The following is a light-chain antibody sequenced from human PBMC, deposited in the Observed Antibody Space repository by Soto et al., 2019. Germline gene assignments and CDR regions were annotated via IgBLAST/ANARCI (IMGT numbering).Light chain of an antibody. CDR1: SRDIGNYNY. J-gene: IGLJ1*01. CDR2: EVT. Sequence: YVLTQPASVSGSPGQSITISCTGTSRDIGNYNYVSWYQHHPGKAPKLMIYEVTSRPSGVSDRFSGSKSGMTASQTISGLQPEDEADYFCASYRSANTLVVFGTGTKVTVL. V-gene: IGLV2-14*01. CDR3: ASYRSANTLVV.